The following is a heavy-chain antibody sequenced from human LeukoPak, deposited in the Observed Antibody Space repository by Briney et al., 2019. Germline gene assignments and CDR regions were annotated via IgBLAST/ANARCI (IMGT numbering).Heavy chain of an antibody. Sequence: AGGSLRFSCAAAGFLFIDHGMHGVRQARGKVLEWVAFIRYVATDKYYAASVKDRFTISRDNSTRTLSLQMKRLSAEDAAMYYCVNSEYPSSARDRNDCWGQGPRVIVSS. CDR1: GFLFIDHG. CDR3: VNSEYPSSARDRNDC. V-gene: IGHV3-30*02. D-gene: IGHD2/OR15-2a*01. CDR2: IRYVATDK. J-gene: IGHJ4*02.